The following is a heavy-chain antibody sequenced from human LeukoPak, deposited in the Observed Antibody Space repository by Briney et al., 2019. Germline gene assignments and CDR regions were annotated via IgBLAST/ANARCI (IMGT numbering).Heavy chain of an antibody. V-gene: IGHV4-34*01. CDR2: INHSGST. J-gene: IGHJ3*02. D-gene: IGHD2-15*01. CDR3: ARVNIVVVVAANDAFDI. CDR1: GGSFSGYY. Sequence: SETLSLTCAVYGGSFSGYYWSWIRQPPGKGLEWIGEINHSGSTNYNPSLKSRVTISVDTSKNQFSLKLSSVTAADTAVYYCARVNIVVVVAANDAFDIWGQGTMVTVSS.